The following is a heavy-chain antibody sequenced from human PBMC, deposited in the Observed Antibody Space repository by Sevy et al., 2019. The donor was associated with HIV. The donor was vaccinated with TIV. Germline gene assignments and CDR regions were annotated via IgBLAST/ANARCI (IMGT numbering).Heavy chain of an antibody. Sequence: GGSLRLSCAASGFSLSTYGMHWVRQAPGKGLEWVALIWYDGSSQYYADSVQGRFTISRDNSKNTLDLQMNSLRAEDTAVYYCVSGASIAAAGNFAYWGQGTLVTVSS. CDR2: IWYDGSSQ. D-gene: IGHD6-13*01. CDR3: VSGASIAAAGNFAY. J-gene: IGHJ4*02. CDR1: GFSLSTYG. V-gene: IGHV3-33*08.